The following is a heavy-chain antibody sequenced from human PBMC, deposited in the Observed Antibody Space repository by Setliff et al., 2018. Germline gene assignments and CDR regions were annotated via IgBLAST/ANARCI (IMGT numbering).Heavy chain of an antibody. CDR2: VYYSGLD. CDR3: ARGITPTTRPGYYYMDV. D-gene: IGHD3-16*01. V-gene: IGHV4-59*11. J-gene: IGHJ6*03. CDR1: GDSISGRF. Sequence: SETLSLTCTVSGDSISGRFWNWIRQTPDKGLEWIGRVYYSGLDDLNPSLQGRLTISVDTSKKQFSLSLTSVTAADTAIYYCARGITPTTRPGYYYMDVWGKGTTVTVSS.